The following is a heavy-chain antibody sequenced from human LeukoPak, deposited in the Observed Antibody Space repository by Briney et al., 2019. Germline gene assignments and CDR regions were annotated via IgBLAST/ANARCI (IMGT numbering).Heavy chain of an antibody. CDR2: ISGSGDNT. J-gene: IGHJ4*02. Sequence: GGSLRLSCAASGFTFSSYAMNWVRQAPGKGLEWVSIISGSGDNTYYTDSVKGRFTISRDNAKNSLYLQMNSLRAEDTAVYYCARDFLDYFDYWGQGTLVTVSS. CDR1: GFTFSSYA. V-gene: IGHV3-23*01. CDR3: ARDFLDYFDY. D-gene: IGHD2/OR15-2a*01.